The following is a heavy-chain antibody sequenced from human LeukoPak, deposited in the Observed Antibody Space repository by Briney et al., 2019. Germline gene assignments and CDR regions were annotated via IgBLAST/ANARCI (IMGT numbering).Heavy chain of an antibody. CDR2: INSDGSTT. V-gene: IGHV3-74*01. D-gene: IGHD1-26*01. J-gene: IGHJ3*02. CDR3: AKVGGRGSI. Sequence: GGSLRLSCAASEFTFSRYWMHWVRQAPGKGLVWVSRINSDGSTTNYADSVKGRFTISRDNAKSTLYLQMNSLRVEDTAVYYCAKVGGRGSIWGQGTMVTVSS. CDR1: EFTFSRYW.